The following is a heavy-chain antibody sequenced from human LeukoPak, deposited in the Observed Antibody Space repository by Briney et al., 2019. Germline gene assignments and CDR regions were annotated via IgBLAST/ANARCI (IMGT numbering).Heavy chain of an antibody. Sequence: ASVKVSCKASGYTFTSYGISWVRQAPGQGLEWMGWINPNSGDTNYAQKFQGRVTLTRDTSISTAYMELSSLRSDDTAVYYCARGAGYSGNYHPNYWGQGTLVTVSS. J-gene: IGHJ4*02. CDR3: ARGAGYSGNYHPNY. D-gene: IGHD5-12*01. V-gene: IGHV1-2*02. CDR2: INPNSGDT. CDR1: GYTFTSYG.